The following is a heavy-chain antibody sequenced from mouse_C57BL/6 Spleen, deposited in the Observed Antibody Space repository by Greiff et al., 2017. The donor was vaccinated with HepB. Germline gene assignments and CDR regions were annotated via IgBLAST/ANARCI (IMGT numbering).Heavy chain of an antibody. Sequence: VQLQQSGAELVRPGASVTLSCKASGYTFTDYEMHWVKQTPVHGLEWIGAIDPETGGTAYNQKFKGKAILTADKSSSTAYMELRSLTSEDSAGYYRTRLATVVARGYFDVWGTGTTVTVSS. CDR1: GYTFTDYE. J-gene: IGHJ1*03. V-gene: IGHV1-15*01. D-gene: IGHD1-1*01. CDR2: IDPETGGT. CDR3: TRLATVVARGYFDV.